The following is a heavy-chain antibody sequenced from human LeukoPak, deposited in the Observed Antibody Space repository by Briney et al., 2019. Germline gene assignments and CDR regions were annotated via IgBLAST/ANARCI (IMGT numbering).Heavy chain of an antibody. V-gene: IGHV3-23*01. CDR2: ISGSGGST. D-gene: IGHD2-2*01. Sequence: GALRLSCAASGFAFSSYAMSWVRQAPGKGLEWVSAISGSGGSTYYADSVKGRFTISRDNSKNTLYLQMNSLRAEDTAVYYCAKSGYCSSTSCPPYYFDYWGQGTLVTVSS. CDR1: GFAFSSYA. CDR3: AKSGYCSSTSCPPYYFDY. J-gene: IGHJ4*02.